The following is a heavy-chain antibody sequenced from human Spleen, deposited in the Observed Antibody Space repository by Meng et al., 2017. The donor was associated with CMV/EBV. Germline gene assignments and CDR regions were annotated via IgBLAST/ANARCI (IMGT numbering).Heavy chain of an antibody. J-gene: IGHJ4*02. Sequence: QVQLQQWGAGLLKPSXXXXLTXXVXGGSFSGYYWSWIRQPPGKGLEWIGEINHSGSTNYNPSLKSRVTISVDTSKNQFSLKLSSVTAADTAVYYCARGGYYDILTGYYTVDYWGQGTLVTVSS. V-gene: IGHV4-34*01. CDR2: INHSGST. CDR1: GGSFSGYY. CDR3: ARGGYYDILTGYYTVDY. D-gene: IGHD3-9*01.